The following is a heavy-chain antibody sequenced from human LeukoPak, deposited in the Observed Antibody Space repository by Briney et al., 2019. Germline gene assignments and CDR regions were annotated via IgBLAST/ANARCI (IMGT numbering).Heavy chain of an antibody. J-gene: IGHJ3*02. V-gene: IGHV4-4*08. CDR2: IYNSGTT. CDR1: GGSISSNF. D-gene: IGHD1-26*01. Sequence: SETLSLTCTVSGGSISSNFWSWIRQPPGKGLEYIGYIYNSGTTNYNPSLKSRVTISVDTSKNQFSLKLSSVTAADTAVYYCVTEIVGATSDAFDIWGQGAMVTVSS. CDR3: VTEIVGATSDAFDI.